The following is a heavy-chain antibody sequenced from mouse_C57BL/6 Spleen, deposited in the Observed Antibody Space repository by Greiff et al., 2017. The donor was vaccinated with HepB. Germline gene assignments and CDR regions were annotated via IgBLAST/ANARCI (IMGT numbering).Heavy chain of an antibody. Sequence: EVQLQQSGPELVKPGASVKISCKASGYTFTDYYMNWVKQSHGKSLEWIGDINPNNGGTSYNQKFKGKATLTVDKSSSTAYMELRSLTSEDSAVYYWAGAHYAMDDWGQGTSVTVSS. V-gene: IGHV1-26*01. CDR2: INPNNGGT. D-gene: IGHD3-1*01. CDR1: GYTFTDYY. J-gene: IGHJ4*01. CDR3: AGAHYAMDD.